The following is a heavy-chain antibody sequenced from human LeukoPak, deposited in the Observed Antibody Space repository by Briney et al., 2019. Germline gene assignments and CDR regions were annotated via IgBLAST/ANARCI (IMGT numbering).Heavy chain of an antibody. V-gene: IGHV1-18*01. CDR2: INSHNSNT. Sequence: GASVKVSCKASDYPFTSYGISWVRQAPGQGLEWMGGINSHNSNTNYAQNLQDRVSMTTDTSTSPAFMELRGLRSDDTAVYYCARVSISLVRGTVITATFDYWGQGTLVTVSS. J-gene: IGHJ4*02. CDR3: ARVSISLVRGTVITATFDY. CDR1: DYPFTSYG. D-gene: IGHD3-10*01.